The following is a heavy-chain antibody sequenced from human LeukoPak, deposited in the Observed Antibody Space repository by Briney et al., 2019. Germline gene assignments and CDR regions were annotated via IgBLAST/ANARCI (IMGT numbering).Heavy chain of an antibody. D-gene: IGHD1-26*01. CDR2: ISGSGGST. Sequence: PGASLRLSCAASGFTFSSYAMSWVRQAPGKGLEWVSAISGSGGSTYYTDSVKGRFTISRDSSKNTLYLQTNSLRAEDTAVYYCAKGGGSYSYYFDYWGQGTLVTVSS. V-gene: IGHV3-23*01. J-gene: IGHJ4*02. CDR1: GFTFSSYA. CDR3: AKGGGSYSYYFDY.